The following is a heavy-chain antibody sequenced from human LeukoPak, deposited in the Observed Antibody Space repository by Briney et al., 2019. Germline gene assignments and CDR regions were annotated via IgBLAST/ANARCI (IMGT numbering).Heavy chain of an antibody. J-gene: IGHJ4*02. CDR2: ISKDVDNR. Sequence: GTSLRLSCAASGFTFSSYAMHWVRQAPGKGLEWVAVISKDVDNRYYADSVKGRFTISRDNSQNTLYLQMNSLRAKDTAMYYCTRCSYDSSGYRTCYFDYWGQGTLVTVSS. V-gene: IGHV3-30*01. CDR3: TRCSYDSSGYRTCYFDY. D-gene: IGHD3-22*01. CDR1: GFTFSSYA.